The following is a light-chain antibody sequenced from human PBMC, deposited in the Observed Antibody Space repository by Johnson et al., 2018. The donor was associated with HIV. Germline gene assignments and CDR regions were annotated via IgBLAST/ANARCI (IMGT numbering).Light chain of an antibody. J-gene: IGLJ1*01. Sequence: QSVLTQPPSVSAAPGQKVTISCSGSSSNIGNNYVSWYQQLPGTAPKLLIYDNNKRPSGIPDRFSGSKSGTSATLGITGLQTGAEADYYCGTWDSSLSAYVFRTGTKVTVL. CDR1: SSNIGNNY. V-gene: IGLV1-51*01. CDR2: DNN. CDR3: GTWDSSLSAYV.